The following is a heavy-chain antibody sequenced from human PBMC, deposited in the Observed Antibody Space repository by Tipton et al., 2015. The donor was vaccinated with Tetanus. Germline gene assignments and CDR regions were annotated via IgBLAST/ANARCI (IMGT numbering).Heavy chain of an antibody. CDR3: ARANGPGSYLDY. CDR2: IYYSGST. J-gene: IGHJ4*02. Sequence: TLSLTCTVSGGSISSYYWSWIRQPPGKGLEWIGYIYYSGSTNYNPSLKSRVTISVDTSKNQFSLKLSSVTAADTAVYYCARANGPGSYLDYWGQGTLVTVSS. CDR1: GGSISSYY. V-gene: IGHV4-59*12. D-gene: IGHD2-8*01.